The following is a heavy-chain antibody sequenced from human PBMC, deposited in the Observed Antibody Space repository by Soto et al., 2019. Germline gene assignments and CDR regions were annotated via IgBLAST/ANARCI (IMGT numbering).Heavy chain of an antibody. Sequence: EVQLVESGGGLVQPGGSLRISCAASGFTFSSFWMHWVRQAPGKGLVWVSRITGDGSGTTYADSVRGRFTISRDNAKNTLYLQMNSLRAEDTAVYYCARNQPGHDYWGQGTLVTVSS. J-gene: IGHJ4*02. CDR1: GFTFSSFW. V-gene: IGHV3-74*01. CDR3: ARNQPGHDY. CDR2: ITGDGSGT. D-gene: IGHD3-10*01.